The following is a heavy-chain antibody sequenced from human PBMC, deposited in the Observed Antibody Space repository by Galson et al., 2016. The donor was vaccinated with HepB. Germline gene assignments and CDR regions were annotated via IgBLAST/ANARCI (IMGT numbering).Heavy chain of an antibody. J-gene: IGHJ5*02. V-gene: IGHV4-4*02. CDR2: VYHSGGT. CDR3: ARKGGTTRTTWGWIDT. CDR1: SASITTAHW. Sequence: SETLSLTCAVSSASITTAHWWSWVRQTPGKGLEWIGEVYHSGGTNYNPPLKSRVTMSVDKSNNQFFLNLTSVTAADTGVYYCARKGGTTRTTWGWIDTWGQGRLVTVSS. D-gene: IGHD1-1*01.